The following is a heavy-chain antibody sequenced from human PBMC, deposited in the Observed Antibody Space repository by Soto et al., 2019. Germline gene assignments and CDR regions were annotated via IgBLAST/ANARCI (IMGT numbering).Heavy chain of an antibody. Sequence: QAQLVQSGAEVKKPGASVKVSCKASGYTLTDFYIHWVRQAPGQGLEWMGWIDPKSGGTKNAQRFQGRVTMTRDTSISTVYMELSWLRSDDTAVYYCARDLDWSGQRWGQGTLVTVSS. D-gene: IGHD3-3*01. CDR2: IDPKSGGT. V-gene: IGHV1-2*02. CDR1: GYTLTDFY. CDR3: ARDLDWSGQR. J-gene: IGHJ4*02.